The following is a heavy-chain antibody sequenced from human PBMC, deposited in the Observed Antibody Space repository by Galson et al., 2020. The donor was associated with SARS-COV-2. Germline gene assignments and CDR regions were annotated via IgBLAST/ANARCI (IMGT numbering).Heavy chain of an antibody. Sequence: QLGESLKISCGASGFRFSGYWMTWVRQAPGKGLECVAIIKPDGSEKYYVDSVKGRFTISRDNAKNSLYLQMDSLRDEDTAVYYCTGGVYWGQGTLVTVSS. J-gene: IGHJ4*02. V-gene: IGHV3-7*04. CDR1: GFRFSGYW. CDR2: IKPDGSEK. CDR3: TGGVY.